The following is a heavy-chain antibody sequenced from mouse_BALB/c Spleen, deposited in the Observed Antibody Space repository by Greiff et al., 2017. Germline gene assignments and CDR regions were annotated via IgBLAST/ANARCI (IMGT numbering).Heavy chain of an antibody. V-gene: IGHV5-6-3*01. D-gene: IGHD1-2*01. CDR1: GFTFSSYG. J-gene: IGHJ4*01. Sequence: EVMLVESGGGLVQPGGSLKLSCAASGFTFSSYGMSWVRQTPDKRLELVATINSNGGSTYYPDSVKGRFTISRDNAKNTLYLQMSSLKSEDTAMYYCARAVLRLPFYAMDYWGQGTSVTVSS. CDR2: INSNGGST. CDR3: ARAVLRLPFYAMDY.